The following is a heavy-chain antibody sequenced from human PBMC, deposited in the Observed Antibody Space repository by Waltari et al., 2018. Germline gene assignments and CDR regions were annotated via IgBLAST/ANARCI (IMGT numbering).Heavy chain of an antibody. D-gene: IGHD3-3*01. V-gene: IGHV1-69*10. Sequence: QVQLVQPGAEVKKPGSSVKVSCKASGGTFSSYAISWVRQAPGQGLEWMGGIIPILGIANYAQKFQGRVTITADKSTSTAYMELSSLRSEDTAVYYCARDSLDFWSGSPQKLGDYYYMDVWGKGTTVTVSS. CDR2: IIPILGIA. CDR3: ARDSLDFWSGSPQKLGDYYYMDV. CDR1: GGTFSSYA. J-gene: IGHJ6*03.